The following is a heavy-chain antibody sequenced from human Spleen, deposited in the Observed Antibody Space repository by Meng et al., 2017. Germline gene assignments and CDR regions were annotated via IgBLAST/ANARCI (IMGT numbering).Heavy chain of an antibody. CDR2: IYYTGSI. CDR3: ARKGSFDL. Sequence: QVQLQESGPGLVRPSETLSLTFTVSGVSISSYYWSWIRQPPGKGLXWIGYIYYTGSISYNPSLKSRVTISVDMSKSQFSLRLSSVTAADTAVYYCARKGSFDLWGRGTLVTGAS. CDR1: GVSISSYY. V-gene: IGHV4-59*01. J-gene: IGHJ2*01.